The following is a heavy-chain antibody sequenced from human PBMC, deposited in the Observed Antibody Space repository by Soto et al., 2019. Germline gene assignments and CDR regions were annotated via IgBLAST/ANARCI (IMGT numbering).Heavy chain of an antibody. CDR3: ARNVLVPADYYYYGIDV. V-gene: IGHV3-21*01. J-gene: IGHJ6*02. CDR1: GFTFSSYS. D-gene: IGHD2-2*01. CDR2: ISSSSSYI. Sequence: EVQLVESGGGLVKPGGSLRLSCAASGFTFSSYSMNWVRQAPGKGLEWVSSISSSSSYIYYADSVKGRFTISRDNAKNSLYLQMNSLRAEDTAVYYCARNVLVPADYYYYGIDVWGQGTTVTVSS.